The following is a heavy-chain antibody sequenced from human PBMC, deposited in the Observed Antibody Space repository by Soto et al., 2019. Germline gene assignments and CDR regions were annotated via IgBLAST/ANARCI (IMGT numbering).Heavy chain of an antibody. D-gene: IGHD2-15*01. CDR3: ARGAVVAGDFDY. Sequence: PGGSLRLSCAASGSAFRTQGMHWVRQAPGKGLEWVAVIWGDGSKKYYADSVKGRFTISKDNSKNTLFLQMNTLRAEDTAVYYCARGAVVAGDFDYWGQGTLVTVSS. J-gene: IGHJ4*02. CDR1: GSAFRTQG. CDR2: IWGDGSKK. V-gene: IGHV3-33*01.